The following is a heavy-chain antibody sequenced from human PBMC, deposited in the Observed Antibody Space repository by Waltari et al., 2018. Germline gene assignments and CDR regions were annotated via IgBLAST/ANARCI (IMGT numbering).Heavy chain of an antibody. J-gene: IGHJ4*02. V-gene: IGHV3-23*01. D-gene: IGHD2-21*01. CDR3: AKDHGIAY. Sequence: QLLESGGGLVQPGGSLRLSCSDSGLSFSLFAMSWVRQAPGKGVEWVSGISNSGGNTYYADSVEGRFTISRDNSKKTLFLQMNSLRVEDTAVYYCAKDHGIAYWGQGTQVTVSS. CDR1: GLSFSLFA. CDR2: ISNSGGNT.